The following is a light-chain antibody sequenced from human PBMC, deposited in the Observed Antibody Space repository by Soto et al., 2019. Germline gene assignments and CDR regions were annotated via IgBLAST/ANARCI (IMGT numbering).Light chain of an antibody. V-gene: IGKV3-20*01. J-gene: IGKJ4*01. CDR2: GAS. CDR1: HTISSSY. CDR3: QQYNNWPPLT. Sequence: IVLTQSPGTLSLSPGERATLSCRASHTISSSYLAWYQQKPGQAPRLLIYGASSRATGIPDRFSGSGSGTEFTLTITSLQSEDFAVYYCQQYNNWPPLTFGGGTKVDI.